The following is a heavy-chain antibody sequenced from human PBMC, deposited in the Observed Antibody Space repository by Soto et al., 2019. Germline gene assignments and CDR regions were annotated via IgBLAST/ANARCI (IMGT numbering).Heavy chain of an antibody. CDR1: GFTFSSYA. J-gene: IGHJ4*02. Sequence: QVQLVESGGGVVQPGRSLRLSCAASGFTFSSYAMHWVRQAPGKGLEWVAVISYDGSNKYYADSVKGRFTISRDNSKNKLYLQMNSLRAEDTAVYYCARDGRIAAAGTYYFDYWGQGTLVTVSS. CDR3: ARDGRIAAAGTYYFDY. V-gene: IGHV3-30-3*01. CDR2: ISYDGSNK. D-gene: IGHD6-13*01.